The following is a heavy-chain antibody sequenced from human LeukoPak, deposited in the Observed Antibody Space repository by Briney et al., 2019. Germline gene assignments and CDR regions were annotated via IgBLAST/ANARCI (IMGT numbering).Heavy chain of an antibody. V-gene: IGHV4-34*01. D-gene: IGHD5-18*01. CDR2: INHSGST. CDR1: GGSFSGYY. J-gene: IGHJ4*02. Sequence: SETLSLTCAVYGGSFSGYYWSWIRQPPGKGLEWIGEINHSGSTNYNPSLKSRVTISVDTSKNQFSLKLSSVTAADTAVYYCARSHGYLFDYWGQGTLVTVSS. CDR3: ARSHGYLFDY.